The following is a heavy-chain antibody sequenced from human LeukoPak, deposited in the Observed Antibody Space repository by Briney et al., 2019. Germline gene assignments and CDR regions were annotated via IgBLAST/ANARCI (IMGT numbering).Heavy chain of an antibody. V-gene: IGHV4-59*01. D-gene: IGHD1-26*01. CDR2: IYNSGST. J-gene: IGHJ4*02. CDR1: GGSISSYY. Sequence: PSETLSLTCTVSGGSISSYYWSWIRQPPGKGLERIGYIYNSGSTNYNPSLKSRVTISVDTSKNQFSLKLSSVTAADTAVYYCARGPHYTGSYGRYFDYWGQGTLVTVSS. CDR3: ARGPHYTGSYGRYFDY.